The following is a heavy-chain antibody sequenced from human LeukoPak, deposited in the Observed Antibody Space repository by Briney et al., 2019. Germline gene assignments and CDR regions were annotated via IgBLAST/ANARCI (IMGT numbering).Heavy chain of an antibody. V-gene: IGHV1-8*01. Sequence: ASVKVSCKASGYTFTSYDINWVRQATGQGLEWMGWMNPNSGNTGYAQNFQGRVTMTRNTSINTAYMELSSLRSEDTAVYYCAREGVAVAGDYWGQGTLVTVSS. CDR2: MNPNSGNT. CDR3: AREGVAVAGDY. J-gene: IGHJ4*02. D-gene: IGHD6-19*01. CDR1: GYTFTSYD.